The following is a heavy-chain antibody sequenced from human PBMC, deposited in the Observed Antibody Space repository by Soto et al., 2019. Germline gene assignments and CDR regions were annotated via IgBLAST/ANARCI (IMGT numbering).Heavy chain of an antibody. CDR2: ISGSGGST. CDR1: GFTFSSYA. V-gene: IGHV3-23*01. Sequence: GGSLRLSCAASGFTFSSYAMSWVRQAPGKGLEWVSAISGSGGSTYYADSVKGRFTISRDNSKNTLYLQMNSLRAEDTAVYYCAKDRRITMIVVVLNYYYGMDVWGQGTTVTVS. CDR3: AKDRRITMIVVVLNYYYGMDV. D-gene: IGHD3-22*01. J-gene: IGHJ6*02.